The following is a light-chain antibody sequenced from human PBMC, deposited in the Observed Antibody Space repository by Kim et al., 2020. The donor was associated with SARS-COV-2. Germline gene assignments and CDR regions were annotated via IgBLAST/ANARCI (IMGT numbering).Light chain of an antibody. V-gene: IGKV1-39*01. CDR1: QSISIS. J-gene: IGKJ4*01. CDR2: GAS. Sequence: DIQMTQSPSSLSASVGDRVTITCRASQSISISLNWYQQKPGEAPKVLISGASTLQSGVPSRFSGSGSGTDFTLTISSLQPEDFATYYCQQSYSTRLTFGGGTKVDIK. CDR3: QQSYSTRLT.